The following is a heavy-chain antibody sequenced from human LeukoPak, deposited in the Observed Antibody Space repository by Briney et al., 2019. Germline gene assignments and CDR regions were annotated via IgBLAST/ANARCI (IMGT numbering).Heavy chain of an antibody. CDR1: GFTFSSYS. V-gene: IGHV3-21*01. D-gene: IGHD2-2*01. J-gene: IGHJ4*02. CDR3: ASTYCSSTSCYYY. Sequence: GGSLRLSCAASGFTFSSYSMNWVRQAPGKGPEWVSSISSSSSYIYYADSVKGRFTISRDNAKNSLYLQMNSLRAEDTAVYYCASTYCSSTSCYYYWGQGTLVTVSS. CDR2: ISSSSSYI.